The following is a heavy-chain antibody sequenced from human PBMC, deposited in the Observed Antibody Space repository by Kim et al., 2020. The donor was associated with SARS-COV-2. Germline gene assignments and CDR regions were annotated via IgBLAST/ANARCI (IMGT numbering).Heavy chain of an antibody. CDR2: INHSGST. CDR1: GGSFSGYY. CDR3: ARGLGSVVVGVNWFDP. V-gene: IGHV4-34*01. J-gene: IGHJ5*02. D-gene: IGHD2-15*01. Sequence: SETLSLTCAVYGGSFSGYYWSWIRQPPGKGLEWIGEINHSGSTNYNPSLKSRVTISVDTSKNQFSLKLSSVTAADTAVYYCARGLGSVVVGVNWFDPWGQGTLVTVSS.